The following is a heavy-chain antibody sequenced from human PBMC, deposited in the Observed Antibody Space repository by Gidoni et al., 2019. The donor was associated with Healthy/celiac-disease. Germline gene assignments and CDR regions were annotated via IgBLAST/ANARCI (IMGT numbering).Heavy chain of an antibody. J-gene: IGHJ4*02. Sequence: QLQLQASGSVLVKPSQTLSLPCAFSVVSISSGGYSWSWLRQPPGKGLEWIGYIYHSGSTYYNPSLKSRVTISVDRSKNQFSLKLSSVTAADTAVYYCAAEARDGYNWGGDYWGQGTLVTVSS. D-gene: IGHD5-12*01. CDR2: IYHSGST. CDR3: AAEARDGYNWGGDY. CDR1: VVSISSGGYS. V-gene: IGHV4-30-2*01.